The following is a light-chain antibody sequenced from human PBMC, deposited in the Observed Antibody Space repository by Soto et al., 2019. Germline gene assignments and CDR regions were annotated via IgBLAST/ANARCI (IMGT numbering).Light chain of an antibody. CDR3: QQYDNWPPCT. Sequence: EIVLTQSPGTLSLSPGERGTLSCRASQSVSRFLAWYQQRPGQAPRLLIYDTSTRATGVPARFSGSGSGTEFSLTISSLQSEDFAVYYCQQYDNWPPCTFGQGTKLEVK. CDR2: DTS. CDR1: QSVSRF. J-gene: IGKJ2*02. V-gene: IGKV3-15*01.